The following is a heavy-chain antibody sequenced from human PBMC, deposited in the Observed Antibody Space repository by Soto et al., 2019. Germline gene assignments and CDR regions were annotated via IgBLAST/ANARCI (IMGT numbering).Heavy chain of an antibody. J-gene: IGHJ4*02. CDR1: GASIKSDTW. CDR2: IYHNGRA. V-gene: IGHV4-4*02. Sequence: SETLSLTCDVSGASIKSDTWWTWVRQSPGKGLEWIGEIYHNGRAFDNPSLKGRVTISIDKSNNQFSLNLTSVTAADTAIYYCARVGRYTSGWYLDYFDYWGQGTVVTVSS. CDR3: ARVGRYTSGWYLDYFDY. D-gene: IGHD6-19*01.